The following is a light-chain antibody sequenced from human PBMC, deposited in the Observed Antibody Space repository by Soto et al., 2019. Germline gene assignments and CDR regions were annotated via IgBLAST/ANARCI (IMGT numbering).Light chain of an antibody. V-gene: IGKV3D-15*01. CDR1: QSVSSS. CDR2: GAS. Sequence: IVMPPSPAPLSVSPGERATLSCMSIQSVSSSLAWYRHKPGQAPRLLLYGASIRATGIPGRFSGSGSGTEFTLTISSLQSEDFAAYYGQQYSNRYTCGQGTKLEIQ. CDR3: QQYSNRYT. J-gene: IGKJ2*01.